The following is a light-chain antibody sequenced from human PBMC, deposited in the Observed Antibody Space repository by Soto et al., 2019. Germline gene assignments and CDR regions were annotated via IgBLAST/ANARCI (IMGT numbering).Light chain of an antibody. CDR3: QQYENLPT. CDR2: GAS. Sequence: EIVLTQSPATLSLSPGERATLSCRASQSVSSNLAWYQQKPGQAPRLLIYGASTRATGIPARFRGSGSGTDFTFTISRLQPEDIATYYCQQYENLPTFGQGTRLEI. V-gene: IGKV3-15*01. CDR1: QSVSSN. J-gene: IGKJ5*01.